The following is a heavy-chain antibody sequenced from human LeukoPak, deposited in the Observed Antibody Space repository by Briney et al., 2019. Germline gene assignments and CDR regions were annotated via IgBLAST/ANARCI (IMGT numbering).Heavy chain of an antibody. CDR3: TKELHVAVAVADYYYFYMDV. CDR1: GFAFSSFA. Sequence: GGSLRLSCAASGFAFSSFAMGWVRQSPGKGLEWLSTINGGGNTTFYSDSVKGRFTISRDNSKNTLYLHTDSLRPDDTAIYYCTKELHVAVAVADYYYFYMDVWGRGTAVTVSS. CDR2: INGGGNTT. J-gene: IGHJ6*03. V-gene: IGHV3-23*01. D-gene: IGHD6-19*01.